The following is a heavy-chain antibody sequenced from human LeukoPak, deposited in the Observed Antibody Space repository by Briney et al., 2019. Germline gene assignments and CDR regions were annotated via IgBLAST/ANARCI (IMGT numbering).Heavy chain of an antibody. CDR2: ITDTGGDT. V-gene: IGHV3-23*01. CDR1: GFTFNSYA. CDR3: VKGSEASRPYYFDF. Sequence: GGSLRLSCAASGFTFNSYAMSWVRQTPEKGLEWVSAITDTGGDTFYADSVEGRFTISRDNSRNTLYLQMNSLRAEDTAVYRCVKGSEASRPYYFDFWGQGALVTVSS. J-gene: IGHJ4*02.